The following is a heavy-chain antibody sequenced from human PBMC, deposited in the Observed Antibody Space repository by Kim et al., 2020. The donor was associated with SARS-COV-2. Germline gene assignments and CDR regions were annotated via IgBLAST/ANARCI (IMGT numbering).Heavy chain of an antibody. CDR3: AREEMSLVNLDY. J-gene: IGHJ4*02. V-gene: IGHV4-61*01. CDR2: IYYSATT. CDR1: GDSVSSGSYY. Sequence: SETLSLTCTVSGDSVSSGSYYWSWIRQPPGKGLEWIGFIYYSATTNYNPSLKSRVTISVDTSKNQFSLKLSSVTAADTAVYYCAREEMSLVNLDYWGQGTLVTVSS. D-gene: IGHD2-15*01.